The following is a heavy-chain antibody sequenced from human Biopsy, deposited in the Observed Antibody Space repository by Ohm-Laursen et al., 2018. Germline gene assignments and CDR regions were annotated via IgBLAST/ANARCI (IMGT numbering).Heavy chain of an antibody. V-gene: IGHV1-46*01. CDR3: ARNTGWYGDLYYFDY. J-gene: IGHJ4*02. CDR1: GGTFINYA. CDR2: INPSGSTT. D-gene: IGHD6-19*01. Sequence: SSVKDSCKASGGTFINYAISWVRQAPGQGLEWMGMINPSGSTTSYPQIFQGRVTMTRDTSKSTVYMELSSLRSADTAVYFCARNTGWYGDLYYFDYWGQGTLVTVSS.